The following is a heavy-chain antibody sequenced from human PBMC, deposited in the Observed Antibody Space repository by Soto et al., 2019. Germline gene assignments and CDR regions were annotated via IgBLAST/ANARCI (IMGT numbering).Heavy chain of an antibody. D-gene: IGHD2-21*01. V-gene: IGHV1-69*13. CDR1: GGTFSSYS. CDR3: ARTQFPPNWFDP. Sequence: SVKVSCKASGGTFSSYSINWVRQAPGQGLEWMGEIIPIFGTANYAQKFQGRVTITADESTSTAYMELSSLRSEDTAVYYCARTQFPPNWFDPWGQGTLVTVSA. CDR2: IIPIFGTA. J-gene: IGHJ5*02.